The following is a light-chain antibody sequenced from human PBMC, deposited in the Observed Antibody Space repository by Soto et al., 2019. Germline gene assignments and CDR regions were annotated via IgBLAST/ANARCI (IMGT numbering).Light chain of an antibody. CDR1: QSVSSY. CDR3: QQRSNWPPYT. V-gene: IGKV3-11*01. J-gene: IGKJ2*01. Sequence: EIVLTQSPATLYLSPGERATLSCRASQSVSSYLAWYQQQPGQAPRLLIYDASNRATGIPARFSGSGSGTDFTLPISRLEPEDVAVYYCQQRSNWPPYTVGQGTKLEIK. CDR2: DAS.